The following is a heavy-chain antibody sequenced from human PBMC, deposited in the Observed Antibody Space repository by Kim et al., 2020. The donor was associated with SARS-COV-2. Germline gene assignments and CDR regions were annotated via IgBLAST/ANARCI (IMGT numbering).Heavy chain of an antibody. J-gene: IGHJ4*02. CDR1: GGSFSGYY. V-gene: IGHV4-34*01. CDR2: INHSGST. CDR3: ARCRYSYGPTYFDY. Sequence: SETLSLTCAVYGGSFSGYYWSWIRQPPGKGLEWIGEINHSGSTNYNPSLKSRVTISVDTSKNQFSLKLSSVTAADTAVYYCARCRYSYGPTYFDYWGQGTLVTVSS. D-gene: IGHD5-18*01.